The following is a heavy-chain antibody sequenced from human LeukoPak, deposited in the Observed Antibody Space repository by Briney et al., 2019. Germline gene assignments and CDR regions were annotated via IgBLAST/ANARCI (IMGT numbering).Heavy chain of an antibody. J-gene: IGHJ5*02. V-gene: IGHV1-46*01. Sequence: ASVKVSCMASGHTFTTYYVHLVRQAPGQGLEWMGVINPSGDGTNYPRRFQGRVTLTRDTSTSTVYMELSSLRSEDTAIYYCAKETPNTGWFDPWGQGTLVTVSS. CDR1: GHTFTTYY. CDR2: INPSGDGT. D-gene: IGHD1-14*01. CDR3: AKETPNTGWFDP.